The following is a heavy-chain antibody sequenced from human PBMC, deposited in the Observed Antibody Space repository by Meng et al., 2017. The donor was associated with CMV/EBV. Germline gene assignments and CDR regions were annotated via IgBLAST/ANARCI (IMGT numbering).Heavy chain of an antibody. CDR1: GFTFSSYW. V-gene: IGHV3-7*01. J-gene: IGHJ6*02. CDR3: ARRESTSCYRSCGMDV. CDR2: IKQDGSEK. D-gene: IGHD2-2*02. Sequence: GESLKISCAASGFTFSSYWMSWVRQAPGKGLEWVANIKQDGSEKYYVDSVKGRFTISRDNSKNTLYLQMNSLRAEDTAVYYCARRESTSCYRSCGMDVWGQGTTVTVSS.